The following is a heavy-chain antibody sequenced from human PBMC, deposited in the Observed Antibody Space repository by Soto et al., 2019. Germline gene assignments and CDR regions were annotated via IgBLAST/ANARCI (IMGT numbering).Heavy chain of an antibody. J-gene: IGHJ5*02. D-gene: IGHD5-12*01. CDR3: ARDQRWLQVGWFDP. CDR1: GFTFSSYG. V-gene: IGHV3-33*01. Sequence: QVQLVESGGGVVQPGRSLRLSCAASGFTFSSYGMHWVRQAPVKGLEWVAVIWYDGSNKYYADSVKGRFTISRDNSKNTLYLQMNSLRAEDTAVYYCARDQRWLQVGWFDPWGQGTLVTVSS. CDR2: IWYDGSNK.